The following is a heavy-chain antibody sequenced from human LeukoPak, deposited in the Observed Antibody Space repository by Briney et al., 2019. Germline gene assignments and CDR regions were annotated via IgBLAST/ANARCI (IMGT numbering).Heavy chain of an antibody. Sequence: SETLSLTCTVSGGSISSSSYYWGWIRQPPGKGLEWIGEINHSGSTNYNPSLKSRVTISVDTSKNQFPLKLSSVTAADTAVYYCARTRKVVVPAAMGFGYYYGMDVWGQGTTVTVSS. CDR3: ARTRKVVVPAAMGFGYYYGMDV. V-gene: IGHV4-39*06. CDR1: GGSISSSSYY. J-gene: IGHJ6*02. D-gene: IGHD2-2*01. CDR2: INHSGST.